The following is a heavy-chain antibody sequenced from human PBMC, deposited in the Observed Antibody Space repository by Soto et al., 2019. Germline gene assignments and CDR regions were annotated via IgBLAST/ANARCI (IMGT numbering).Heavy chain of an antibody. CDR3: ATKYGSGSTHCDH. CDR2: IIPMLRMA. Sequence: QVQLVQSGAEVKKPGSSVKVSCSASAGTFDSYTISWVRQVPGQGLEWMGRIIPMLRMANFAQNFQGRVTMNADESTSTASMVLSSLRYEDTAIYFCATKYGSGSTHCDHWGQGTPVTVTS. J-gene: IGHJ4*02. D-gene: IGHD3-10*01. V-gene: IGHV1-69*02. CDR1: AGTFDSYT.